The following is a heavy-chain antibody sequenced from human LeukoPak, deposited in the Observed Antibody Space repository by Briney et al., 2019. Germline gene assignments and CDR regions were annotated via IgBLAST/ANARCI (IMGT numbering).Heavy chain of an antibody. CDR3: ARTVTFYYYYYYMDV. V-gene: IGHV4-59*12. Sequence: TSETLSLTCTVSGGSISSYYWSWIRQPPGKGLEWIGYIYYSGSTNYNPSLKSRVTISVDTSKNQFSLKLSSVTAADTAVYYCARTVTFYYYYYYMDVWGKGTTVTVSS. D-gene: IGHD4-11*01. CDR2: IYYSGST. J-gene: IGHJ6*03. CDR1: GGSISSYY.